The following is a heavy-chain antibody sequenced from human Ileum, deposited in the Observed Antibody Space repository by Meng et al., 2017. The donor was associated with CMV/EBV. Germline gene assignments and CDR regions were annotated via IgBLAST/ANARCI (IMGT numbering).Heavy chain of an antibody. CDR1: GFTFSNYA. CDR2: ISPSGSST. CDR3: AKDFNYGDYLDY. J-gene: IGHJ4*02. V-gene: IGHV3-23*01. D-gene: IGHD4-17*01. Sequence: GESLKISCAGSGFTFSNYAMNWVRQAPGKGLEWLSRISPSGSSTFYADSIKGRFTISRDNSNNTLFLQLNSLGAEDTAMYYCAKDFNYGDYLDYWGQGTPVTVDS.